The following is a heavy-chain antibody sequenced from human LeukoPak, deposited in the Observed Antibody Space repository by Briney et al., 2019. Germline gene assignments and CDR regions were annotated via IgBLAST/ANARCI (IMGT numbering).Heavy chain of an antibody. J-gene: IGHJ4*02. D-gene: IGHD2-21*02. V-gene: IGHV3-21*01. Sequence: PGGSLRLSCAASGFTFSSYSMNWVRQAPGKGLEWVSSISGSSGYIYYADSVKGRFTISRDNAKNSLYLQMNSLRDEDTAVYYCARELYQPYCGGDCYSYCPDYWGQGTLVTVSS. CDR1: GFTFSSYS. CDR3: ARELYQPYCGGDCYSYCPDY. CDR2: ISGSSGYI.